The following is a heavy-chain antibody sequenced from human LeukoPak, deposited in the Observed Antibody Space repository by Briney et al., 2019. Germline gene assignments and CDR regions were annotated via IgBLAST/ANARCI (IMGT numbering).Heavy chain of an antibody. Sequence: GGSLRLSCAASGFTFSSYALSWVRQAPGKGLEWVSSLSGSGGDTYYADSVKGRFTISRDNAKNMVYPQMNSLRAEDTAVYYCAKDPYGTRYFDYWGQGTLVTVSS. V-gene: IGHV3-23*01. CDR1: GFTFSSYA. CDR2: LSGSGGDT. CDR3: AKDPYGTRYFDY. D-gene: IGHD2-2*01. J-gene: IGHJ4*02.